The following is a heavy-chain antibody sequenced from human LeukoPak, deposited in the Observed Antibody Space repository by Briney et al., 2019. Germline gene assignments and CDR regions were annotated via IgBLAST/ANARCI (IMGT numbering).Heavy chain of an antibody. CDR2: INHSGST. CDR1: GGSFSGYY. J-gene: IGHJ6*03. D-gene: IGHD6-6*01. V-gene: IGHV4-34*01. Sequence: PSETLSLTCAVYGGSFSGYYWSWIRQPPGKGLEWIGEINHSGSTNYNPSLKSRVTISVDTSKNQFSLKLSSVTAADTAVYCCARGTKESRLLYYYYMGVWGKGTTVTVSS. CDR3: ARGTKESRLLYYYYMGV.